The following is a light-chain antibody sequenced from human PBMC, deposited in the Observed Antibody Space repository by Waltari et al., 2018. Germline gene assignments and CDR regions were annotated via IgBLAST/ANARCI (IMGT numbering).Light chain of an antibody. CDR3: VLYMGGGISV. J-gene: IGLJ3*02. CDR1: SASVSPSYY. V-gene: IGLV8-61*01. Sequence: QTVVTQEPSFSVSPGGTVTLTFGFTSASVSPSYYPTWYQQTPGQAPRTLIYSTDSRSSGVPDRFSGSIVGNKAALTITGAQADDESDYYCVLYMGGGISVFGGGTKLTVL. CDR2: STD.